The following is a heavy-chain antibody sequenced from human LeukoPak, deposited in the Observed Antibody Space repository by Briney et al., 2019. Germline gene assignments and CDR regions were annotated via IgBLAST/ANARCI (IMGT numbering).Heavy chain of an antibody. D-gene: IGHD2-15*01. J-gene: IGHJ4*01. CDR3: ARDRVYCSGGSCYSIFDY. CDR2: ISYDGSNK. V-gene: IGHV3-30*04. CDR1: GFTFSSYA. Sequence: GGSLRLSCAASGFTFSSYAMHWVRQAPGKGLEWVAVISYDGSNKYYADSVKGRFTISRDNAKNSLCLQMDSLRAEDTAVYYCARDRVYCSGGSCYSIFDYWGHGTLVTVSS.